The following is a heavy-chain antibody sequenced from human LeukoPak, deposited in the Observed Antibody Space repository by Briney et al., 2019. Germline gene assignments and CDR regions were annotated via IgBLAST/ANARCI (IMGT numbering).Heavy chain of an antibody. CDR3: SRQDSYYYDSSGPGWFDP. V-gene: IGHV4-4*02. J-gene: IGHJ5*02. Sequence: ASETLSLTCAVSGGSISSSDWWSWVRQSPGKGLQWIGEIYHGESSNYNPSLKSRVTISVDTSKNQFSLKLSSVTAADTAVYYCSRQDSYYYDSSGPGWFDPWGQGTLVTVSS. D-gene: IGHD3-22*01. CDR2: IYHGESS. CDR1: GGSISSSDW.